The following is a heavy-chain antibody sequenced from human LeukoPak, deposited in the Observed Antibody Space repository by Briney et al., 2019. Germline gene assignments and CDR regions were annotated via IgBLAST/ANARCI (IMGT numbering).Heavy chain of an antibody. Sequence: ASVKVSCKASGYTFTTYYLHWARQAPGQGLEWLGIVNPSGGSTPYAQNFQGRVTMTRDTSTNTVYMELSSLRSEDTAVYYCARAVGATSQFDYWGQGTLVTVSS. CDR2: VNPSGGST. J-gene: IGHJ4*02. V-gene: IGHV1-46*01. D-gene: IGHD1-26*01. CDR1: GYTFTTYY. CDR3: ARAVGATSQFDY.